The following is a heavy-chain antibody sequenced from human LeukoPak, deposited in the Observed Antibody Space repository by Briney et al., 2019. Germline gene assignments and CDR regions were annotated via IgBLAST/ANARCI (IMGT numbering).Heavy chain of an antibody. CDR1: GYTFTSYG. J-gene: IGHJ3*02. V-gene: IGHV1-18*01. CDR3: AREGSSYCSGDSCYGDAFDI. D-gene: IGHD2-15*01. Sequence: ASVKVSCKASGYTFTSYGISWVRQAPGQGLEWMGWISAYNGNTNYAQKLQGRVTMTTDTSTRTAYMELRSLRSDDTAVYYCAREGSSYCSGDSCYGDAFDIWGQGTMVTVSS. CDR2: ISAYNGNT.